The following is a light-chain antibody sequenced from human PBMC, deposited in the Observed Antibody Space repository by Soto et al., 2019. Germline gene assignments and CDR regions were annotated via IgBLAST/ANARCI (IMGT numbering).Light chain of an antibody. Sequence: EIVMTQSPATLSVSPGERATISCRASQSVSSNLAWYQQKPGQAPRLLIYGASTRATGIPARFSGSGSGTEFTLTISSLQSEDFAVYYCQQYNNSWTFGQGTKVDI. CDR1: QSVSSN. V-gene: IGKV3-15*01. CDR3: QQYNNSWT. J-gene: IGKJ1*01. CDR2: GAS.